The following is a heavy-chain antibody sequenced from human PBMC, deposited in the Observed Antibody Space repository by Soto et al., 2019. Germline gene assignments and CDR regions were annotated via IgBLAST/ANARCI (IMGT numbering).Heavy chain of an antibody. J-gene: IGHJ6*02. CDR3: ASNFGGNAGRSYYYGMDV. D-gene: IGHD2-15*01. V-gene: IGHV1-69*01. Sequence: QVQLVQSGAEVKTPGSSVKVSCKASGGSFSSFAINWVRQAPGQGLEWMGGITPLYGTTDYAQKFQRRGSMTADESTSTAYMELSSLRSEDTAISYCASNFGGNAGRSYYYGMDVWGQGTTVAVSS. CDR2: ITPLYGTT. CDR1: GGSFSSFA.